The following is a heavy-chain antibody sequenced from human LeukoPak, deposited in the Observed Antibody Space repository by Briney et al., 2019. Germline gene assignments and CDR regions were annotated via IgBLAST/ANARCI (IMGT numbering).Heavy chain of an antibody. CDR2: ISWNSGSI. V-gene: IGHV3-9*01. CDR3: AIYYYGSGSLAYFQH. CDR1: GFTFSSYA. D-gene: IGHD3-10*01. Sequence: PGGSLRLSCAASGFTFSSYAMSWVRQAPGKGLEWVSGISWNSGSIGYADSVKGRFTISRDNAKNSLYLQMNSLRAEDTALYYCAIYYYGSGSLAYFQHWGQGTLVTVSS. J-gene: IGHJ1*01.